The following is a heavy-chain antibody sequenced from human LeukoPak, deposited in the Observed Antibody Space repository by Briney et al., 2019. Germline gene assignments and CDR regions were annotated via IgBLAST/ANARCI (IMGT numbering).Heavy chain of an antibody. Sequence: GGSLRLSCAASGFTVSSNYMSWVRQAPGKGLEWVSVIYSGGSTYYADSVKGRSTISRDNSKNTLYLQMNSLRAEDTAVYYCARDPLGYCSGGSCYSYWGQGTLVTVSS. CDR2: IYSGGST. CDR3: ARDPLGYCSGGSCYSY. D-gene: IGHD2-15*01. J-gene: IGHJ4*02. CDR1: GFTVSSNY. V-gene: IGHV3-66*01.